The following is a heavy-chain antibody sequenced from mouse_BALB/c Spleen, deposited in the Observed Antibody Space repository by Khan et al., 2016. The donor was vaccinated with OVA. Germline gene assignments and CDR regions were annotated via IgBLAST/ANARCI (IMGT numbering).Heavy chain of an antibody. CDR3: ARAYYRFDGYYAMDY. CDR1: GFSLSKYN. V-gene: IGHV2-6-4*01. Sequence: QVQLKQSGPGLVAPSQSLSITCTVSGFSLSKYNIHWVRQPPGKGLEWLGVIWGGGGTDYNSTLKSRLSIRKDNSKSQVLLKMNSLQTDDTAIYSCARAYYRFDGYYAMDYWGQGTSVTVSS. D-gene: IGHD2-14*01. J-gene: IGHJ4*01. CDR2: IWGGGGT.